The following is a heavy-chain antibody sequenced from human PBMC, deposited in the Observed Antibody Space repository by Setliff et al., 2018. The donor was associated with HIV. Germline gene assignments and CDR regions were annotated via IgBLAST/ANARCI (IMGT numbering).Heavy chain of an antibody. CDR3: ARGRNYNSGMDI. V-gene: IGHV1-18*01. CDR1: GYGFTSYG. D-gene: IGHD3-10*01. Sequence: ASVKVSCKASGYGFTSYGIGWVRQAPGQGLEWIGWISPYSRITNYAPKFRDRVTMTTETSTNTAYLEVRSLSSDDTAVYYCARGRNYNSGMDIWGQGTTVTVSS. J-gene: IGHJ6*02. CDR2: ISPYSRIT.